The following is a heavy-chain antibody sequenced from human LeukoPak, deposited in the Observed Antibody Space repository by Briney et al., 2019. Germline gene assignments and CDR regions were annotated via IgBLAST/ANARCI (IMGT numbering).Heavy chain of an antibody. Sequence: PSETLSLTCTVSGDSISSSFWNWIRQPPGQRLEWIGNIYYSGSTNYNPAPKSRVTFSVDTTKNQVSLKLSSATAADTAVYYCARGALGAHPVDYWGPGTLVIVSS. CDR3: ARGALGAHPVDY. CDR1: GDSISSSF. CDR2: IYYSGST. D-gene: IGHD1-26*01. J-gene: IGHJ4*02. V-gene: IGHV4-59*01.